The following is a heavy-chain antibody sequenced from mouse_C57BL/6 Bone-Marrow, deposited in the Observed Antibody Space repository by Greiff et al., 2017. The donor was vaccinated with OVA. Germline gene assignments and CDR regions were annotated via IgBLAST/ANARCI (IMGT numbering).Heavy chain of an antibody. D-gene: IGHD1-1*01. V-gene: IGHV5-17*01. CDR1: GFTFSDYG. J-gene: IGHJ1*03. CDR3: ARDLRYPSYWYFDV. CDR2: ISSGSSTI. Sequence: EVKLMESGGGLVKPGGSLELSCAASGFTFSDYGMHWVRQAPEKGLEWVAYISSGSSTIYYADTVKGRFTISRDNAKDTLFLQMTSLRSEDTAMDYWARDLRYPSYWYFDVWGTGTTVTVSS.